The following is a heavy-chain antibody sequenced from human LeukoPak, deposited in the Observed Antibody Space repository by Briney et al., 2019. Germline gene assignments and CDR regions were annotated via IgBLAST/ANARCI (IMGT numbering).Heavy chain of an antibody. V-gene: IGHV3-49*03. CDR3: SRSTWRYTMDV. J-gene: IGHJ6*02. CDR2: IRNTVYGGTI. D-gene: IGHD5-24*01. CDR1: GFKFADYD. Sequence: GRSLRLSCSVSGFKFADYDMSWLRQAPGKGLEWVGFIRNTVYGGTIKYAAAVKGRFTISRDDSKSIAYLQMNSLQSEDTAVYFCSRSTWRYTMDVWGQGTTVTVSS.